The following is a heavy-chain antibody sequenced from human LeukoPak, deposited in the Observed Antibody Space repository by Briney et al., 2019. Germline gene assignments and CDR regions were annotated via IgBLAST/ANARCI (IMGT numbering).Heavy chain of an antibody. J-gene: IGHJ4*02. CDR3: ARRAAALDY. CDR1: GGSISRYY. Sequence: SETLPLTCTVSGGSISRYYWSWIRQPPGKGLEWIGYFHYSGNTNYNPSLSSRITMSVDTSKNQFSLKLNSVTAADTAVYYCARRAAALDYWGQGTLVTVSS. CDR2: FHYSGNT. V-gene: IGHV4-59*08. D-gene: IGHD6-13*01.